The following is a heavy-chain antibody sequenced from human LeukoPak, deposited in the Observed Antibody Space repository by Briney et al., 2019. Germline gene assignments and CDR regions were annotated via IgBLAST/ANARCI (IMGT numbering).Heavy chain of an antibody. J-gene: IGHJ4*02. Sequence: GGSLRLSCAASGFTFSSYWMHWARQAPGKGLVWVSHISVDVTGTSYADSVKGRFTISRDNAKNTLYLQMNSLRVEDTAVYYCARDEPGEGIDHWGQGTLVTVSS. V-gene: IGHV3-74*01. CDR1: GFTFSSYW. CDR3: ARDEPGEGIDH. D-gene: IGHD7-27*01. CDR2: ISVDVTGT.